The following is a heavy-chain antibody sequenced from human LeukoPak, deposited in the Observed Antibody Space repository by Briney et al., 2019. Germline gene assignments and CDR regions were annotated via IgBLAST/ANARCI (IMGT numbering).Heavy chain of an antibody. CDR3: ARDLAPLLWFGEPREV. D-gene: IGHD3-10*01. Sequence: GGSLRLSCAASGFNVNKSYLSWVRQAPGGGGEGVSVIYSAGTTYYGDSVKGRFTISREESKNTVYLQMNSLRAEDTAVYYCARDLAPLLWFGEPREVWGKGTMVTVSS. CDR2: IYSAGTT. J-gene: IGHJ6*04. V-gene: IGHV3-53*01. CDR1: GFNVNKSY.